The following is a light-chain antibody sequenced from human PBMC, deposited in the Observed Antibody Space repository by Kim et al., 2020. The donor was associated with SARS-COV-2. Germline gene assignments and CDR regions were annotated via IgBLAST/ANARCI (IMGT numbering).Light chain of an antibody. CDR1: QSVSTY. J-gene: IGKJ2*01. CDR3: QQYHTSPYN. V-gene: IGKV3-20*01. CDR2: GAF. Sequence: SLSPGERATLSCRAGQSVSTYLAWYQQKPGQSPRLLIYGAFNRAPGIPDRFSGSESGTDFTLTISGLEPEDFAVYYCQQYHTSPYNFGQGTKLEI.